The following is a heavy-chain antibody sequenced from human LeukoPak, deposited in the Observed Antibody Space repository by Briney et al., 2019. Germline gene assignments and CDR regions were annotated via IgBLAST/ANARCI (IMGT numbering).Heavy chain of an antibody. CDR1: GGTFSSYA. D-gene: IGHD1/OR15-1a*01. V-gene: IGHV1-69*04. CDR3: ASGRSRTTARVDY. J-gene: IGHJ4*02. CDR2: IIPILGIA. Sequence: ASVKVSCKASGGTFSSYAISWVRQAPGQGLEWMGRIIPILGIANYAQKFQGRVTITADKSTSTAYMELSSLRSEDTAVYYCASGRSRTTARVDYWGQGTLVTVSS.